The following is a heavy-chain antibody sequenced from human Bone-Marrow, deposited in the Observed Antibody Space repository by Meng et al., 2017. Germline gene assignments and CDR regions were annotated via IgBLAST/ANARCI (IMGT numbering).Heavy chain of an antibody. CDR2: IDTDGSIT. J-gene: IGHJ4*02. CDR3: ARDLGGIFAY. V-gene: IGHV3-74*01. Sequence: GESLKISCVASGFTFSSYWMHWVRQDPGKGLVWVSRIDTDGSITSYADSVKGRFTISRDNAKNTLFLQMNSLRAGDTAVYFCARDLGGIFAYWGQGALVTVSS. D-gene: IGHD6-13*01. CDR1: GFTFSSYW.